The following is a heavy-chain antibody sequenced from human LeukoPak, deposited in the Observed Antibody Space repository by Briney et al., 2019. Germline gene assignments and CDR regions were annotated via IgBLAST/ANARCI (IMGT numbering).Heavy chain of an antibody. CDR1: GFTFSSYG. J-gene: IGHJ6*02. V-gene: IGHV3-33*01. CDR3: ATNPNYQVGYYYHRMDV. D-gene: IGHD1-7*01. CDR2: IWYDGSNK. Sequence: PGGSLRLSCAASGFTFSSYGMHWVRQAPGKGLEWVAVIWYDGSNKYYADSVKGRFTISRDNSKNKLYLQMNSLRAEDRAVYDRATNPNYQVGYYYHRMDVWGQGTKVTVSS.